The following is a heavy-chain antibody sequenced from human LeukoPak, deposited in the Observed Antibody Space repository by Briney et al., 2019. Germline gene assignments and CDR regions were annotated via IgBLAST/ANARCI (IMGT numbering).Heavy chain of an antibody. CDR3: AKDPHSSSWYPDY. CDR1: GFTFSSYA. J-gene: IGHJ4*02. Sequence: QPGGSLRLSCAASGFTFSSYAMSWVRQAPGKGLEWVSAISGSGGSTYYADSMKGRFTISRDNSKNTLYLQMNSLRAEDTAVYYCAKDPHSSSWYPDYWGQGTLVTVSS. D-gene: IGHD6-13*01. V-gene: IGHV3-23*01. CDR2: ISGSGGST.